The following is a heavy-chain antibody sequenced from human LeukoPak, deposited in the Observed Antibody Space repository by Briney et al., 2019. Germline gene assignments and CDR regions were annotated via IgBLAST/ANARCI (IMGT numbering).Heavy chain of an antibody. CDR1: GYTFTGYY. D-gene: IGHD3-16*01. Sequence: ASVKVSCKASGYTFTGYYMHWVRQAPGQGLEWMGWINPNSGGTNYAQKFQGRVTMTRDTSISTVYMELSRLRSDDTAVYYCARTSFPYDYVWGTYLLSWGQGTLVTVSS. J-gene: IGHJ4*02. V-gene: IGHV1-2*02. CDR3: ARTSFPYDYVWGTYLLS. CDR2: INPNSGGT.